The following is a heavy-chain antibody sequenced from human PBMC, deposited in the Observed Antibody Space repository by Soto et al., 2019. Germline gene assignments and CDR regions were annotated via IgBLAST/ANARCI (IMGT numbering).Heavy chain of an antibody. V-gene: IGHV1-18*04. CDR2: ISAYNGNT. J-gene: IGHJ3*02. D-gene: IGHD3-10*01. CDR3: ARVYYGSGSYSVDAFDI. Sequence: QVQLVQSGAEVKKPGASVKVSCKASGYTFTSYGISWVRQAPGQGLEWMGWISAYNGNTNYAQKLQGRVTVTTDTSTSTAYMELRSLRSDDTAVYYCARVYYGSGSYSVDAFDIWGQGTMVTVSS. CDR1: GYTFTSYG.